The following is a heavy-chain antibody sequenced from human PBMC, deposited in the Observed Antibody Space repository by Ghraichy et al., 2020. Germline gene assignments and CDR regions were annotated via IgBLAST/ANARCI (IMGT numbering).Heavy chain of an antibody. V-gene: IGHV3-30*18. CDR1: GFTFSSYG. J-gene: IGHJ6*03. CDR3: AKDGGGILTQSYHYHYMDV. CDR2: ISYDGSNK. Sequence: LSLTCGASGFTFSSYGMHWVRQAPGKGLEWVVVISYDGSNKYYADSVKGRFTISRDNSKNTVYLQMNSLRVEDTAVYYCAKDGGGILTQSYHYHYMDVWGKGTTVTVSS. D-gene: IGHD3-9*01.